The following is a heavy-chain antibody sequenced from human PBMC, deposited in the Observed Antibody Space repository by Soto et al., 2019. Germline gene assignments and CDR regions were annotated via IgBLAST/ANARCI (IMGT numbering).Heavy chain of an antibody. J-gene: IGHJ4*02. CDR1: GYTFTGYY. V-gene: IGHV1-2*02. Sequence: ASVKVSCKASGYTFTGYYMHWVRQAPGQGLEWMGWINPNSGGTNYAQKFQGGVTMTRDTSISTAYMELSRLRSDDTAVYYCARGPHIVVVVAATLLGYWGQGTLVTVSS. D-gene: IGHD2-15*01. CDR2: INPNSGGT. CDR3: ARGPHIVVVVAATLLGY.